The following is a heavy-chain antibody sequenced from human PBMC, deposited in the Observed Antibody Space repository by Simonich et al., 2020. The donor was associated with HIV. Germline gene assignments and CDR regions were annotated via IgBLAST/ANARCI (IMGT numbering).Heavy chain of an antibody. J-gene: IGHJ1*01. Sequence: QVQLQQWGAGLLKPSETLSLTCAVYGGSFSGYYWSWIRQPPGKGLEWIGEINHRGSTNNNPSLKSRVTISVDTSKNKFSLKLSSVTAADTAVYYCARLTAGGLGEYFQHWGQGTLVTVSS. D-gene: IGHD6-13*01. CDR2: INHRGST. CDR3: ARLTAGGLGEYFQH. V-gene: IGHV4-34*01. CDR1: GGSFSGYY.